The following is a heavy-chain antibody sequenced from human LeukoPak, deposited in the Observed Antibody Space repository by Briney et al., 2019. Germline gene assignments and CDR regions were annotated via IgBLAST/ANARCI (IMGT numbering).Heavy chain of an antibody. CDR3: ARSTVTTPFDY. CDR2: ISYDGSNK. V-gene: IGHV3-30-3*01. Sequence: GGSLRLSCAASGFTFSSYAMHWVRQAPGKGLEWVAVISYDGSNKYYADSVKGRFTISRDNSKNTLYLQMNSLRAEDTAVYYCARSTVTTPFDYWGQGTLVTVSS. CDR1: GFTFSSYA. J-gene: IGHJ4*02. D-gene: IGHD4-17*01.